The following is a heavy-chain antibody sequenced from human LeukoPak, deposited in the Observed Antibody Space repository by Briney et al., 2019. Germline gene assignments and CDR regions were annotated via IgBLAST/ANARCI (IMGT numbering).Heavy chain of an antibody. Sequence: GGSLRLSCAASGFTFSSYWMHWVRQAPGKGLEWVSSISSGSDYIYYADSVKGRFTISRDNARNSLNLQMNSLRVEDTAVYYCARGSCTIFQYWGQGTLVTVSS. V-gene: IGHV3-21*01. CDR2: ISSGSDYI. CDR3: ARGSCTIFQY. D-gene: IGHD2-8*01. CDR1: GFTFSSYW. J-gene: IGHJ1*01.